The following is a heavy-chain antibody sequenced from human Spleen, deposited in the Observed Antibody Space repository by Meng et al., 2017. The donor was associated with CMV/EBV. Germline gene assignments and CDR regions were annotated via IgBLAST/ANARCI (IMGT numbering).Heavy chain of an antibody. CDR2: IKSKTDGGTT. D-gene: IGHD3-22*01. V-gene: IGHV3-15*01. CDR3: TRDPYYDSRFDA. J-gene: IGHJ5*02. Sequence: SGVTVPDAWMSWVRQAPGKGLEWVGRIKSKTDGGTTDYAAPVNGRFTISRDDSKNTLYLQMNSLKTEDTAVYYCTRDPYYDSRFDAWGQGTLVTVSS. CDR1: GVTVPDAW.